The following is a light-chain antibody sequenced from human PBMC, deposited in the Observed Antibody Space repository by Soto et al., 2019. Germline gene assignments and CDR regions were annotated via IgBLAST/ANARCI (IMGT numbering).Light chain of an antibody. CDR2: GAS. V-gene: IGKV1-5*01. CDR1: QSVSSW. J-gene: IGKJ4*01. CDR3: QQYNTYPLT. Sequence: DIQMTQSPSILSASVGDRVTITCRASQSVSSWLAWYQQKPGKAPKVLIYGASSLDGGAPSRFSGSGSGTEFSLTINSLQPDDFATYYCQQYNTYPLTFGRGTKVDMK.